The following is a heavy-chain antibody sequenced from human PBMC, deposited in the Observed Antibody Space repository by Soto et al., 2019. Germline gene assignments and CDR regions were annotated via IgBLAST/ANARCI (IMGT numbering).Heavy chain of an antibody. CDR1: GGSISSYY. D-gene: IGHD4-17*01. Sequence: PSETLSLTCTVSGGSISSYYWSWIRQPPGKGLEWIGYIYYSGSTNYNPSLKSRVTISVDTSKNQFSLKLSSVTAADTAVYYCARQSGDYQNPHVPRQFDYWGQGTLVTVSS. CDR2: IYYSGST. J-gene: IGHJ4*02. V-gene: IGHV4-59*08. CDR3: ARQSGDYQNPHVPRQFDY.